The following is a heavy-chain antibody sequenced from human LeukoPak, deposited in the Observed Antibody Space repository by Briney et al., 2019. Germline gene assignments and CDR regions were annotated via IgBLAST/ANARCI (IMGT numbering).Heavy chain of an antibody. D-gene: IGHD2-21*02. J-gene: IGHJ4*01. CDR2: IAGSSGYI. Sequence: GGSLRLSCAASGFTVSTNCMNWVRQAPGKGLEWVSSIAGSSGYISYADSVKGRFTISRDNAKKSLYLQLTSLTAEDTAVYYCARDRGAYCGGDCYLGFDYWGRGTLVTVSS. CDR1: GFTVSTNC. CDR3: ARDRGAYCGGDCYLGFDY. V-gene: IGHV3-21*01.